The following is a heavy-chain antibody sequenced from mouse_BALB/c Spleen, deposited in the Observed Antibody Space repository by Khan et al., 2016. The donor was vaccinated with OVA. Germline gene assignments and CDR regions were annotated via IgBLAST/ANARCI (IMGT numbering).Heavy chain of an antibody. CDR1: GFSLPSYG. D-gene: IGHD4-1*01. CDR3: ARAKGWDNAMDY. Sequence: VKLLESGPGLVAPSQSLSITCTASGFSLPSYGVHWVSQPPGKGLEWLGVIWAGGRTNYNSALMSRLSISKDNSKSQVFLKMNSLQTDDTAMYYCARAKGWDNAMDYWGQGTSVTVSS. J-gene: IGHJ4*01. CDR2: IWAGGRT. V-gene: IGHV2-9*02.